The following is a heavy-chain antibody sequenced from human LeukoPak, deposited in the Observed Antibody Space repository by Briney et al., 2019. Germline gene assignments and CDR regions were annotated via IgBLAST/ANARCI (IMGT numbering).Heavy chain of an antibody. CDR2: INSDGSIT. CDR1: GYTFSNYW. D-gene: IGHD3-16*01. Sequence: GGSLRLSCAASGYTFSNYWMHWVRQAPGKGLVWVSRINSDGSITTYADSVKGRFTISRDNTKNTLYLQMSSLRADDTAVYYCARDGPALGAYWGQGTLVTVSS. CDR3: ARDGPALGAY. V-gene: IGHV3-74*01. J-gene: IGHJ4*02.